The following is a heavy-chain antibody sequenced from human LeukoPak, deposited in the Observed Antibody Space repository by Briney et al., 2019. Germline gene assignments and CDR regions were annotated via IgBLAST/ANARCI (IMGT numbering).Heavy chain of an antibody. D-gene: IGHD3-22*01. Sequence: GSLRLSCAASGFTFINYWMHWVRHAPGKGLVWVSRIKSDGSTNYADSVKGRFTISRDNAKNTLSLQMNSLRPEDTGVYYCARAPSEIGGYYPEYFRHWGQGTLVTVSS. V-gene: IGHV3-74*01. CDR2: IKSDGST. CDR3: ARAPSEIGGYYPEYFRH. J-gene: IGHJ1*01. CDR1: GFTFINYW.